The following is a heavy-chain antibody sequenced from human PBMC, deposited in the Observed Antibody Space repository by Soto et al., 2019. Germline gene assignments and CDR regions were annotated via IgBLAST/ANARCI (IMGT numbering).Heavy chain of an antibody. V-gene: IGHV3-11*06. CDR3: ARDLVNYYDSSGVDY. Sequence: QVQLVESGGGLVKPGGSLRLSCAASGFTFSDYYMSWIRQAPGKGLEWVSYISSSSSYTNYADSVKGRFTISRDNAKNSLYLQMNSLRAEDTAVYYCARDLVNYYDSSGVDYWGQGTLVTVSS. CDR1: GFTFSDYY. J-gene: IGHJ4*02. D-gene: IGHD3-22*01. CDR2: ISSSSSYT.